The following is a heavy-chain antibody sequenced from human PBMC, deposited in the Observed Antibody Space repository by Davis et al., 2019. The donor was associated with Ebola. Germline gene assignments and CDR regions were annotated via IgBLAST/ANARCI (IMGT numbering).Heavy chain of an antibody. J-gene: IGHJ5*02. CDR1: GGSISSGGSY. CDR2: IYYSGST. Sequence: PSETLSLTCSVSGGSISSGGSYWSWLRQHPGKGLEWIGYIYYSGSTYYNPSLKSRVTISVDTSKNQFSLKLTSVTAADTAVYYCAILVGGPDTYQLLSWFDPWGQGTLVTVSS. CDR3: AILVGGPDTYQLLSWFDP. D-gene: IGHD2-2*01. V-gene: IGHV4-31*03.